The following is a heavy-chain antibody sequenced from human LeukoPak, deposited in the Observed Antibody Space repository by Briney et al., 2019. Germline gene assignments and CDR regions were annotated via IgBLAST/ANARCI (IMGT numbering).Heavy chain of an antibody. Sequence: PGGSLRLSCAASGFSFSTYSMNWVRLAPGKGLEWVSSISSSSSNIYYADSVKGRFTISRDNAKNSLYLQMNSLRAEDTAVYYCARLDTSMTPTATGPGYYWGQGSLVTVSS. J-gene: IGHJ4*02. CDR2: ISSSSSNI. V-gene: IGHV3-21*01. CDR1: GFSFSTYS. D-gene: IGHD1-1*01. CDR3: ARLDTSMTPTATGPGYY.